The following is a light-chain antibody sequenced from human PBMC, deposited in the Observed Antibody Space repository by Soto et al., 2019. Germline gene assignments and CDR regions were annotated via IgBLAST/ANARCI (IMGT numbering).Light chain of an antibody. J-gene: IGKJ2*01. CDR1: QSVSSSY. CDR3: QLYGSSALYT. Sequence: EIVLTQSPGTLSLSPGERATLSCRASQSVSSSYLAWYQQKPGQAPRLLIYGASSRATGIPDRFSGSGSGTDFTLTISRLEPEDFAVYYCQLYGSSALYTFGQGTKLEI. V-gene: IGKV3-20*01. CDR2: GAS.